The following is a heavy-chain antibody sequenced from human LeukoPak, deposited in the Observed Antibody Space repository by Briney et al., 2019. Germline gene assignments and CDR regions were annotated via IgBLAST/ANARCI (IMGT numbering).Heavy chain of an antibody. CDR2: IYYSGST. J-gene: IGHJ4*02. D-gene: IGHD3-16*02. CDR1: GGSISSSSYY. CDR3: ARDERMITFGGVIVIPFDY. Sequence: SETLSLTCTVSGGSISSSSYYWGWIRQPPGKGLEWIGSIYYSGSTYYNPSLKSRVTISVDTSKNQFSLKLSSVTAADTAVYYCARDERMITFGGVIVIPFDYWGQGTLVTVSS. V-gene: IGHV4-39*07.